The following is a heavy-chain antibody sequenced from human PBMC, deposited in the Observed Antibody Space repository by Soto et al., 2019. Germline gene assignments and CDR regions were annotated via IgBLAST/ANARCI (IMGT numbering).Heavy chain of an antibody. D-gene: IGHD4-17*01. CDR1: GYTFTGYY. J-gene: IGHJ6*02. V-gene: IGHV1-2*02. CDR2: INPNTGGT. CDR3: ARDSGGVYVTDFYYYGMDV. Sequence: QVQLVQSGAEEKKPGASVRVSCKASGYTFTGYYVHWVRQAPGQGLEWMGWINPNTGGTHYAQKFQGRVTMTRDTSINTASMELSRLTSDDTAVYYCARDSGGVYVTDFYYYGMDVWGQGTTVTVSS.